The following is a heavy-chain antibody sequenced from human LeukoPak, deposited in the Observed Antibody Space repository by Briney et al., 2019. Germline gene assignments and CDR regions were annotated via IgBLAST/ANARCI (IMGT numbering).Heavy chain of an antibody. Sequence: PGGSLRLSCAASGFIFSSYSMSWVRQAPGKGLEWVSGISGSAGSTHYADSVKGRFTISRDNSKNTLYLQMNSLRAEDTAVYYCAKDLYYDSSASQNLDYWGQGTLVTVSS. D-gene: IGHD3-22*01. CDR3: AKDLYYDSSASQNLDY. CDR2: ISGSAGST. CDR1: GFIFSSYS. J-gene: IGHJ4*02. V-gene: IGHV3-23*01.